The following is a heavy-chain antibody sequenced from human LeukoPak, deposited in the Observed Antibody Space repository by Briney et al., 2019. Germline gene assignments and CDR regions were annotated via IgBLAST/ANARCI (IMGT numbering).Heavy chain of an antibody. D-gene: IGHD2-15*01. Sequence: ASVKVSCKASGFTFTSSAMQWVRQARGQRLEWIGWIVVGSGNTNYAQKFQERVTITRDMSTSTAYMELSSLRSEDTAVYYCAAGWVGSGGSCYYYFDYWGQGTLVTVSS. CDR1: GFTFTSSA. J-gene: IGHJ4*02. CDR2: IVVGSGNT. CDR3: AAGWVGSGGSCYYYFDY. V-gene: IGHV1-58*02.